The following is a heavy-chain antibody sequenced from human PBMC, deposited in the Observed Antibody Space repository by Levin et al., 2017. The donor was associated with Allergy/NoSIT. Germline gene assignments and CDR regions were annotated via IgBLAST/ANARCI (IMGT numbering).Heavy chain of an antibody. CDR3: ARDLGGDTIFGVDDSINWFDP. D-gene: IGHD3-3*01. V-gene: IGHV4-4*07. Sequence: SETLSLTCTVSGGSISSYYWSWIRQPAGKGLEWIGRIYTSGSTNYNPSLKSRVTMSVDTSKNQFSLKLSSVTAADTAVYYCARDLGGDTIFGVDDSINWFDPWGQGTLVTVSS. J-gene: IGHJ5*02. CDR2: IYTSGST. CDR1: GGSISSYY.